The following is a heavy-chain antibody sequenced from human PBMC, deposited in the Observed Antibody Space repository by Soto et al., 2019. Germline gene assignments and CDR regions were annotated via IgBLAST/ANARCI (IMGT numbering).Heavy chain of an antibody. CDR2: IHHSGNT. D-gene: IGHD3-22*01. CDR1: GASFISGYW. V-gene: IGHV4-4*02. J-gene: IGHJ3*02. Sequence: PSETLSLTCAVSGASFISGYWWSWVRQPPGKGLEWIGEIHHSGNTHYNPSLRSRVSISGDKSKNQFSLNLSSATAADTAVYYCARAPDYYDSSGYYYEPQGAAFDIWGQGTMVTVSS. CDR3: ARAPDYYDSSGYYYEPQGAAFDI.